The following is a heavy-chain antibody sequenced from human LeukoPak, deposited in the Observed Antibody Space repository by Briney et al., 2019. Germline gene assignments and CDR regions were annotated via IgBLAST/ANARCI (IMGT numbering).Heavy chain of an antibody. CDR1: GGSISGSSYY. Sequence: SETLSLTCTVSGGSISGSSYYWGWIRQPPGKGLEWIGSIYYSGSTYYNPSLKSRVTISVDTSKNQFSLKLNSVTATDTAVYYCARTLTYDYVWGSYREFDYWGQGTLVTVSS. CDR3: ARTLTYDYVWGSYREFDY. V-gene: IGHV4-39*01. CDR2: IYYSGST. J-gene: IGHJ4*02. D-gene: IGHD3-16*02.